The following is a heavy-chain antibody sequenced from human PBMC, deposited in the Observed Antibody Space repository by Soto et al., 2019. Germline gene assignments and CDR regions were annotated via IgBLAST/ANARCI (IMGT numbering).Heavy chain of an antibody. CDR1: GFTFSSYG. D-gene: IGHD6-19*01. CDR3: PKGTAVAYQWFDP. Sequence: QVELVESGGGVVQPGRSLRLSCEASGFTFSSYGMHWVRQAPGKGLEWVAAISHDGTDRYYANSVKGRXXXXXXXXXXXXXXXXXXXXXXXXXIYYXPKGTAVAYQWFDPWGQGTLVTVSS. CDR2: ISHDGTDR. V-gene: IGHV3-30*03. J-gene: IGHJ5*02.